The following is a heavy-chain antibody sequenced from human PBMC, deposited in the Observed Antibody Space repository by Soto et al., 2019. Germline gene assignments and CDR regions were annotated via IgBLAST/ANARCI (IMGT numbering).Heavy chain of an antibody. CDR1: GFTFSSYG. J-gene: IGHJ4*02. CDR3: ARSWEEVGYFDY. CDR2: IWYDGSNK. D-gene: IGHD1-26*01. Sequence: QVQLVESGGGVVQPGRSLRLSCAASGFTFSSYGMHWVRQAPGKGLEWVAVIWYDGSNKYYADSVKGRFTISRDNSKNTLYLQMNSLRAEDTAVYYCARSWEEVGYFDYWGQGTLVTVSS. V-gene: IGHV3-33*01.